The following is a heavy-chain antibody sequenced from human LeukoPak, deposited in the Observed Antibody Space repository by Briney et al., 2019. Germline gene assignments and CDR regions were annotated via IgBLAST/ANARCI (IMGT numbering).Heavy chain of an antibody. CDR3: TSSLDLAVYGIDY. V-gene: IGHV3-23*01. D-gene: IGHD2-8*01. CDR1: GLTFNNFA. CDR2: INESGDYT. Sequence: GRSLRLSCAPSGLTFNNFAMRWVRQALGKGLEWGSGINESGDYTYYADSVKGRFTISRDSSRNTVYLQMNSLRAEDTAVYYGTSSLDLAVYGIDYWGQGTLVTVS. J-gene: IGHJ4*02.